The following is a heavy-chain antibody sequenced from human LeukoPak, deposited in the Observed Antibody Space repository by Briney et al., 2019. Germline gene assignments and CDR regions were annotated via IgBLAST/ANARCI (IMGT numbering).Heavy chain of an antibody. D-gene: IGHD3-10*01. CDR3: ATDPEVLAMVRGVIITQRGN. J-gene: IGHJ4*02. Sequence: ASVKISCKVSGYTFTDYYMHWVPQAPGKGLEWMGLVDPEDGETIYAEKFQGRVTITADTSTDTAYMELSSLRSEDTAVYYCATDPEVLAMVRGVIITQRGNWGQGTLVTVSS. CDR1: GYTFTDYY. CDR2: VDPEDGET. V-gene: IGHV1-69-2*01.